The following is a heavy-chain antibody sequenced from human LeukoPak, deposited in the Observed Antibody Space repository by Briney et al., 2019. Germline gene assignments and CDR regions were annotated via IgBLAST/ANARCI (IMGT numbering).Heavy chain of an antibody. Sequence: SETLSLTCAVYSGSFSGYYWSWIRQPPGKGLEWIGEINHSGSTNYNPSLKSRVTISVDTSKNQFSLKLSSVTAADTAVYYCASGDCSSTSCRFDYWGQGTLVTVSS. V-gene: IGHV4-34*01. CDR2: INHSGST. CDR1: SGSFSGYY. CDR3: ASGDCSSTSCRFDY. J-gene: IGHJ4*02. D-gene: IGHD2-2*01.